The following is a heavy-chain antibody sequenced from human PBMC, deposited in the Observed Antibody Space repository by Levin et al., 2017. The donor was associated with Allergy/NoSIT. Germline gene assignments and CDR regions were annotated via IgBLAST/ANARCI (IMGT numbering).Heavy chain of an antibody. D-gene: IGHD1-1*01. CDR2: ISSSSSYI. CDR3: ARTTPRKDFDY. J-gene: IGHJ4*02. V-gene: IGHV3-21*01. CDR1: GFTFSSYS. Sequence: LSLTCAASGFTFSSYSMNWVRQAPGKGLEWVSSISSSSSYIYYADSVKGRFTISRDNAKNSLYLQMNSLRAEDTAVYYCARTTPRKDFDYWGQGTLVTVSS.